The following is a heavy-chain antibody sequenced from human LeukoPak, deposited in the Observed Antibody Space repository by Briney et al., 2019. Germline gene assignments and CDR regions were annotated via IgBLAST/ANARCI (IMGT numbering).Heavy chain of an antibody. CDR2: IKQDGSDK. J-gene: IGHJ6*02. Sequence: GGSLRLSCAASGFTFSSYWMSWVRQAPGKGLEWVANIKQDGSDKYYVDSVKGRFTISRDNAKNSLYLQMNSLRAEDTAVYYCARDLGYSSGCYSYYYGMDVWGQGTTVTVSS. D-gene: IGHD6-19*01. CDR3: ARDLGYSSGCYSYYYGMDV. V-gene: IGHV3-7*01. CDR1: GFTFSSYW.